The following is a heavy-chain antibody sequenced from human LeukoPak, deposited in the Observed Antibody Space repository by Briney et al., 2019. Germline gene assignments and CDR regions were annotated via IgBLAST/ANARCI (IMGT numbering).Heavy chain of an antibody. CDR3: AKVPPPTYYYDSSGYLHCDY. D-gene: IGHD3-22*01. CDR1: GFTFSNYG. V-gene: IGHV3-30*02. Sequence: GGSLRLSCAASGFTFSNYGMHWVRQAPGKGLEWVALIWYDGSKKYYADSVKGRFTISRDNSKNTLYLQMNSLRAEDTAVYYCAKVPPPTYYYDSSGYLHCDYWGQGTLVTVSS. CDR2: IWYDGSKK. J-gene: IGHJ4*02.